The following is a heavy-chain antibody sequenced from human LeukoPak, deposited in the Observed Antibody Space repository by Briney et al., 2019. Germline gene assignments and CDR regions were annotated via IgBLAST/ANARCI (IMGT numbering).Heavy chain of an antibody. Sequence: PSETLSLTCTVSGGSISSSSYYWGWIRQPPGKGLEWIGYISNSGNTDYNPSLKSRVTISVDTSKNQFSLKLRSVTAANTAVYYCARDLSSHCYFDLWGRGTLVTVSS. CDR3: ARDLSSHCYFDL. CDR2: ISNSGNT. D-gene: IGHD2/OR15-2a*01. J-gene: IGHJ2*01. V-gene: IGHV4-39*07. CDR1: GGSISSSSYY.